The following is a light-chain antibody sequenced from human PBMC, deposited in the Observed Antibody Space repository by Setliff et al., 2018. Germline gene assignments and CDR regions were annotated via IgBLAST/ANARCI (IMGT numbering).Light chain of an antibody. Sequence: QSVLTQPASVSGSPGQSITISCTGTSSDVGGHNYVSWYQQHPGKAPKLMIYDVSKRPSGVSNRFSGSKSGNTASLTISGLQAEDEADYYCSSYTSSSTWVFGTGTKVTVL. V-gene: IGLV2-14*01. CDR2: DVS. CDR3: SSYTSSSTWV. J-gene: IGLJ1*01. CDR1: SSDVGGHNY.